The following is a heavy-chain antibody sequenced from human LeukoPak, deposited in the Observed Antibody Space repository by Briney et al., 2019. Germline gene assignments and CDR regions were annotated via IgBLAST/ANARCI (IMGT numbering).Heavy chain of an antibody. V-gene: IGHV3-23*01. J-gene: IGHJ4*02. CDR1: GFTFSSYA. CDR2: ISGSGGST. Sequence: PGGSLRLSCAASGFTFSSYAMSWVRQAPGKGLEWVSAISGSGGSTYYADSVKGRFTISRDNSKNTLYLQMNSLRAEDTAVYYCAKYYYGSGSYYKPYHFDYWGQGTLDTVSS. D-gene: IGHD3-10*01. CDR3: AKYYYGSGSYYKPYHFDY.